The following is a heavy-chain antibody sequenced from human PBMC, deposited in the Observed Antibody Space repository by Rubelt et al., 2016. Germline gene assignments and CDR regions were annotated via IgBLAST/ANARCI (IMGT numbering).Heavy chain of an antibody. J-gene: IGHJ4*02. CDR3: ARVKTQVLAWFGDLDY. V-gene: IGHV1-18*01. D-gene: IGHD3-10*01. Sequence: QVQLMQSGAEVKKPGSSVKVSCKASGGTFSSHSISWVRQAPGQGLEWIGWTSAYRGNTHYAQKFQGRVTMTQDTYTNTAYMDRRGLRSDYTAMYYCARVKTQVLAWFGDLDYWGQGTLVTVSS. CDR2: TSAYRGNT. CDR1: GGTFSSHS.